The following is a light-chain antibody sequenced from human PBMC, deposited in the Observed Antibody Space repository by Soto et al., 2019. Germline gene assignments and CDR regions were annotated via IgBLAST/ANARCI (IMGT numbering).Light chain of an antibody. CDR3: QAYDSSLSGRV. J-gene: IGLJ1*01. CDR1: SSNIGAGYD. Sequence: QSVLTQPPSVSGAPGQRVTISCTGSSSNIGAGYDVHWYQQAPGTAPKLIVYGNSNRPSGVPDRFSGSKSGTSASLAITGLQAEDEADYYCQAYDSSLSGRVFGTGTKLTVL. V-gene: IGLV1-40*01. CDR2: GNS.